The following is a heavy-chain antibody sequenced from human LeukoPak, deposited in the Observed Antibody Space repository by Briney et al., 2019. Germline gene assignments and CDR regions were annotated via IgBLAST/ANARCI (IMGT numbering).Heavy chain of an antibody. J-gene: IGHJ5*02. CDR1: GGSISSSSYY. CDR2: IYYSGST. V-gene: IGHV4-39*07. Sequence: PSETLSLTCTVSGGSISSSSYYWGWVRQPPGKGLEWIGIIYYSGSTYYNPSLKSRVTISVDTSKNQLSLKLRSATAADTAVYYCARAFTFSSSTSCPLRSDWFDPWGQGTLVTVSS. CDR3: ARAFTFSSSTSCPLRSDWFDP. D-gene: IGHD2-2*01.